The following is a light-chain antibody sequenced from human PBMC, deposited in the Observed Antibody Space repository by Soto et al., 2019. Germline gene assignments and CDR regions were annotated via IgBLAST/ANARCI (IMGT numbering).Light chain of an antibody. CDR2: WAS. CDR1: QSVLYSSNNKNY. CDR3: QQYYSTPIT. J-gene: IGKJ3*01. Sequence: DIVMTQSPDSLAVSLGERATINCMSSQSVLYSSNNKNYLAWYQQKPGQPPKLLIYWASTRESGVPDRFSGSGSGTDFTLTISSLQAEDVAVYYCQQYYSTPITFGPGTKVDI. V-gene: IGKV4-1*01.